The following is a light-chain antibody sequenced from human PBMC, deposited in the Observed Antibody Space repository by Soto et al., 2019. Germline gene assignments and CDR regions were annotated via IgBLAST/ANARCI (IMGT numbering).Light chain of an antibody. J-gene: IGKJ5*01. Sequence: DIVSTQWPLSRRVSPVGRACISCRSSQSLLHSNGYNYLDWYLQKPGQSPQLLIYLGSNRASGVPDRFSGSGSGTDFTLKISRVEAEDVGVYYCMQAIQTPITFGQGTRLEI. V-gene: IGKV2-28*01. CDR2: LGS. CDR3: MQAIQTPIT. CDR1: QSLLHSNGYNY.